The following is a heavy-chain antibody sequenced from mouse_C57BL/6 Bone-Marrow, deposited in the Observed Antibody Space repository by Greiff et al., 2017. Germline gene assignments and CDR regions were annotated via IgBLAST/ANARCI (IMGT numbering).Heavy chain of an antibody. D-gene: IGHD3-2*02. CDR3: TLRLQAMDY. CDR1: GFNIKDDY. V-gene: IGHV14-4*01. CDR2: IDPENGDT. J-gene: IGHJ4*01. Sequence: EVQVVESGAELVRPGASVKLSCTASGFNIKDDYMHWVKQRPEQGLEWIGWIDPENGDTEYASKFQGKATITADTSSNTAYLQLSSLTSEDTAVYYCTLRLQAMDYWGQGTSVTVSS.